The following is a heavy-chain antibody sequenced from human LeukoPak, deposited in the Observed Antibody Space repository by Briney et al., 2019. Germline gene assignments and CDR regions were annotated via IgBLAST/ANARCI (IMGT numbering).Heavy chain of an antibody. Sequence: ETLSLTCTVSGGSISSSSYYWGWIRQPPGTGLEWVSSISSSSSYIYYADSVKGRFTISRDNAKNSLYLQMNSLRAEDTAVYYCARDMEQNYYFDYWGQGTLVTVSS. V-gene: IGHV3-21*01. CDR3: ARDMEQNYYFDY. J-gene: IGHJ4*02. CDR2: ISSSSSYI. CDR1: GGSISSSS. D-gene: IGHD1-26*01.